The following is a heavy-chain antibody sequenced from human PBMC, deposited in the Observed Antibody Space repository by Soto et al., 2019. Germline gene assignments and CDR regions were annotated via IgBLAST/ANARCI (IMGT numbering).Heavy chain of an antibody. D-gene: IGHD3-16*01. Sequence: EVQLVESGGGLVQPGGSLRLSCAASGFTVSSNHMSWVRQAPGKGLEWVSLIYSGGSTYYADTVKGRSTFSRDNSKSSLYLQMSSLRAEDTAAYYCAGPGEQHRYWGQGSMVTVSP. CDR1: GFTVSSNH. CDR3: AGPGEQHRY. V-gene: IGHV3-66*01. J-gene: IGHJ4*02. CDR2: IYSGGST.